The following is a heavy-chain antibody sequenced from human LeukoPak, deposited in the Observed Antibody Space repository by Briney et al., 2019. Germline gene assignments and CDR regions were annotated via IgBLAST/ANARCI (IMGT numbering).Heavy chain of an antibody. CDR3: ARDYAGENWFDP. CDR2: IWYDGSNK. Sequence: RSLRLSCAASGFTFSSYGMHWVRQAPGKGXXXXXVIWYDGSNKYYADSVKGRFTISRDNSKNTLYLQMNSLRAEDTAVYYCARDYAGENWFDPWGQGTLVTVSS. CDR1: GFTFSSYG. J-gene: IGHJ5*02. V-gene: IGHV3-33*01. D-gene: IGHD3-16*01.